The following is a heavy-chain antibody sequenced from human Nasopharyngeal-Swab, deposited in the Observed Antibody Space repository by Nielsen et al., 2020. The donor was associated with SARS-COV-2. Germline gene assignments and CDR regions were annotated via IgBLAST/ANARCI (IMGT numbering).Heavy chain of an antibody. CDR1: GFSLSTSGMC. V-gene: IGHV2-70*01. CDR3: ARMKDYGGNSGLAFDI. Sequence: SGPTLVKPTQTLTLTCTFSGFSLSTSGMCVSWIRQPPGKALEWLALIDWDDDKYYSTSLKTRLTISKDTSKNQVVLTMTNMDPVDTATYYRARMKDYGGNSGLAFDIWGQGTMVTVSS. CDR2: IDWDDDK. D-gene: IGHD4-23*01. J-gene: IGHJ3*02.